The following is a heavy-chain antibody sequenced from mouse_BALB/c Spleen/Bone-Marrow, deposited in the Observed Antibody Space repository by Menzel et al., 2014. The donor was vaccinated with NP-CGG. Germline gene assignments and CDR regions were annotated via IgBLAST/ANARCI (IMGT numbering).Heavy chain of an antibody. Sequence: LQQSGSELVRPGASVKLSCKASGYTFTSYWMHWVKQRPGQGLEWIGNIYPGSGSTNYDEKFKNKATLTVDTSSSTAYMQLSSLTSEDSAVYYCTRCYGYYAMDYWGQGTSVTVSS. D-gene: IGHD1-2*01. J-gene: IGHJ4*01. V-gene: IGHV1S22*01. CDR1: GYTFTSYW. CDR3: TRCYGYYAMDY. CDR2: IYPGSGST.